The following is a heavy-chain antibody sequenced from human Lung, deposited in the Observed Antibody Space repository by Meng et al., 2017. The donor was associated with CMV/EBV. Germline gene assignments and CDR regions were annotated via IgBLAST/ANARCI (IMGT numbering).Heavy chain of an antibody. J-gene: IGHJ4*02. D-gene: IGHD4-11*01. CDR3: THRPMTSAYYYLNY. V-gene: IGHV2-5*02. Sequence: QKPWKDACPPLFNPPNTHALTCTFSGLSLSTSGVGVVWIRQPPGKALEWLALIYWDDDKRYSPSLKSRLTITKDTSKNQVVLTMTNMDPVDTATYYCTHRPMTSAYYYLNYWGQGTLVTVSS. CDR2: IYWDDDK. CDR1: GLSLSTSGVG.